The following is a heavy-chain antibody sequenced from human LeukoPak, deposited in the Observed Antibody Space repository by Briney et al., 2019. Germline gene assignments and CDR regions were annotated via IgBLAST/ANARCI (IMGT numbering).Heavy chain of an antibody. Sequence: GSLRLSCAASGFTFSSYSMNWVRQAPGKGLEWVSSISSSSSYIYYADSVKGRFTISRDNAKNSLYLQMNSLRAEDTAVYYCARVGGTDYGGNSGPVWGQGTTVTVSS. V-gene: IGHV3-21*01. CDR2: ISSSSSYI. CDR3: ARVGGTDYGGNSGPV. J-gene: IGHJ6*02. CDR1: GFTFSSYS. D-gene: IGHD4-17*01.